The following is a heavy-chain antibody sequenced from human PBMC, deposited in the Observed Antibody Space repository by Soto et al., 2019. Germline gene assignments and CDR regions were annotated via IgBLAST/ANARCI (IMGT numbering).Heavy chain of an antibody. V-gene: IGHV4-31*08. D-gene: IGHD6-13*01. CDR3: SGPQIAAAGRGWFDP. Sequence: PSQTLSLTCTVSEGSIRSRGYYWSWIRKHPGKGLEWIGYIYYSGSTYYNPSLKSRVTISVDTSKNQFSLKLSSVTAADTAVYFCSGPQIAAAGRGWFDPWGQRTLVTVSS. CDR2: IYYSGST. J-gene: IGHJ5*02. CDR1: EGSIRSRGYY.